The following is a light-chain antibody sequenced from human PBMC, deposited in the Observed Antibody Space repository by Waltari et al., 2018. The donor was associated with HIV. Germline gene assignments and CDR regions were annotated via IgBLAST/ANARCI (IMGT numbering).Light chain of an antibody. J-gene: IGLJ2*01. CDR2: EDR. CDR1: SGSIASNY. CDR3: QSYDTSSHVV. Sequence: NFMLTQPHSVSESPGKTVTISCTGSSGSIASNYVQWYQQRPGSAPTPVIYEDRQRPSGVPYRFSGSIDSSSNSAYLTIAGLKTEDEADYYCQSYDTSSHVVFGGGTKLTVL. V-gene: IGLV6-57*02.